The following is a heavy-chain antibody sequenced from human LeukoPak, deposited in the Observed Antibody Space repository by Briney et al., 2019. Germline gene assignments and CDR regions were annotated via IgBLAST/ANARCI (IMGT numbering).Heavy chain of an antibody. CDR2: IYTSGST. CDR1: GGSISSGSYY. CDR3: AGLLGYCSGTSCYRGFDY. V-gene: IGHV4-61*02. D-gene: IGHD2-2*02. J-gene: IGHJ4*02. Sequence: SQTLSLTCTVSGGSISSGSYYWSWIRQPAGKGLEWIGRIYTSGSTNYNPSLESRVTISVDTSKNQSSLKLSSVTASDTAVYYCAGLLGYCSGTSCYRGFDYWGQGTLVTVSS.